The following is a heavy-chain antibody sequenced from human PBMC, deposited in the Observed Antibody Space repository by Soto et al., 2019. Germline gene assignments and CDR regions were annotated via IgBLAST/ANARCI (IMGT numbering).Heavy chain of an antibody. Sequence: QVTLKESGPVLVKPTETLTLTCTVSGFSLSNARMGVSWIRQPPGKALEWLAHIFSNDEKSYRTSLKSRLTISKDTSKSQVVLTMTNMDPVDTATYYCARMSAITIFGVVTRRRYFDYWGQGTLVTVSS. J-gene: IGHJ4*02. CDR1: GFSLSNARMG. CDR3: ARMSAITIFGVVTRRRYFDY. CDR2: IFSNDEK. D-gene: IGHD3-3*01. V-gene: IGHV2-26*01.